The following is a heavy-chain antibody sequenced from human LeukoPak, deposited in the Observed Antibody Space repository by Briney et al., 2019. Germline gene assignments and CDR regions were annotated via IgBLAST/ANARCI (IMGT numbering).Heavy chain of an antibody. CDR3: ARSGGLWLLTYYFDY. CDR1: GGSFSGYY. V-gene: IGHV4-34*01. D-gene: IGHD3-22*01. Sequence: SETLSLTCAVYGGSFSGYYWSWIRQPPGEGLEWIGEINHSGSTNYNPSLKSRVTISVDTSKNQLSLKLSSVTAADTAVYFCARSGGLWLLTYYFDYWGQGTLVTVSS. J-gene: IGHJ4*02. CDR2: INHSGST.